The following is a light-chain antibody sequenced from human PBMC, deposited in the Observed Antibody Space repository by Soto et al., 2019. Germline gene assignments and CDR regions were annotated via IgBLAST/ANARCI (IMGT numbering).Light chain of an antibody. Sequence: DSQMTQFPSTLSASVGDRVTITCRASQSISPWLAWYQQKPGKAPKILISKASTLQSGVPPRFSSSGSGTEFTLTISSLPPDDFATYCCQQYERYPMTFGGGTKVEIK. CDR1: QSISPW. CDR2: KAS. J-gene: IGKJ4*01. CDR3: QQYERYPMT. V-gene: IGKV1-5*03.